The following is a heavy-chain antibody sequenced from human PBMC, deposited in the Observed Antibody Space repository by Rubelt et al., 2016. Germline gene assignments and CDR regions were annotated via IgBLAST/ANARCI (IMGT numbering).Heavy chain of an antibody. CDR3: ARHRLLMVYARYYYYGMDV. Sequence: QVQLQESGPGLVKPSETLSLTCTVSGGSISSYYWSWIRQPPGKGLEWIGYIYYSGSTNYNPSPKSRVTISVDTSKNQFYLKLSSVTAADTAVYYCARHRLLMVYARYYYYGMDVWGQGTTVTVSS. CDR2: IYYSGST. CDR1: GGSISSYY. J-gene: IGHJ6*02. V-gene: IGHV4-59*12. D-gene: IGHD2-8*01.